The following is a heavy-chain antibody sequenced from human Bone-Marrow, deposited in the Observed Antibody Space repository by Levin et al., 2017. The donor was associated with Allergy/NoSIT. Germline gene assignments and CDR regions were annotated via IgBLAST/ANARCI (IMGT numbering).Heavy chain of an antibody. Sequence: SETLSLTCAVYGGSLSGYYWSWIRQPPGKGLEWIGEINHSGSTTYNPSLKSRVTITVDTSKNQFSLRLSSVTAADTAVYYCASYLYGGLDYWGRGTLVTVSS. J-gene: IGHJ4*02. CDR2: INHSGST. V-gene: IGHV4-34*01. D-gene: IGHD3-16*01. CDR3: ASYLYGGLDY. CDR1: GGSLSGYY.